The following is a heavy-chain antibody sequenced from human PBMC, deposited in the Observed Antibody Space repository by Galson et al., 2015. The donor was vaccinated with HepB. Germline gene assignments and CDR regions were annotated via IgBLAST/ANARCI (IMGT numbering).Heavy chain of an antibody. CDR1: GFTFINYA. J-gene: IGHJ5*02. V-gene: IGHV3-23*01. Sequence: SLRLACEASGFTFINYAMSWVRQAPGKGLEWVSSISGRGVGTTYYADSVKGRFTIFRDNSKYTMYLQMNSMRVEDTAAYYCATSDYDNFGPLGWFDPWGQGTQVTVAS. CDR2: ISGRGVGT. D-gene: IGHD4-11*01. CDR3: ATSDYDNFGPLGWFDP.